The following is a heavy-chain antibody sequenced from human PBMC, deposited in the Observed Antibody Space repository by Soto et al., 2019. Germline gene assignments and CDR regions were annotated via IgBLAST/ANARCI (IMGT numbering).Heavy chain of an antibody. Sequence: EVQLVESGGGLVQPGGSLRLSCAASGFTFSSYEMNWVRQAPGKGLEWVSYISSSGSTIYYADSVKGRFTISRDNAKNSLYLQMNSLRAEDTAVYYGARGGGRSSSPINYYYGMDVWGQGTTVTVSS. CDR1: GFTFSSYE. J-gene: IGHJ6*02. CDR3: ARGGGRSSSPINYYYGMDV. CDR2: ISSSGSTI. V-gene: IGHV3-48*03. D-gene: IGHD6-13*01.